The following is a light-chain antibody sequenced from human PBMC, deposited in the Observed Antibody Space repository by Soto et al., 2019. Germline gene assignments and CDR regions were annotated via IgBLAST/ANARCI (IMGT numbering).Light chain of an antibody. V-gene: IGKV3-15*01. CDR3: QQYDYWPWT. CDR1: QSVSNN. Sequence: EIVMTQSPAALSVSPLERATLSCIASQSVSNNLAWYQQKPGQAPRLVIYGASTRATGIPARFTGSGSGTEFTLTISSLQSEDFAFYFCQQYDYWPWTFGQGTKV. CDR2: GAS. J-gene: IGKJ1*01.